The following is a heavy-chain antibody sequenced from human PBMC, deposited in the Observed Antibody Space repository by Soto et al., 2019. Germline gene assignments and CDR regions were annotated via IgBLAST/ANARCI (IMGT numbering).Heavy chain of an antibody. V-gene: IGHV1-69*06. D-gene: IGHD3-9*01. CDR1: GGTFSSYA. CDR3: ARDSRYFDWALADYYYYGMDV. J-gene: IGHJ6*02. Sequence: ASVKVSCKASGGTFSSYAISWVRQAPGQGLEWMGGIIPIFGTANYAQKFQGRVTITADKSTSTAYMELSSLRSEDTAVYYCARDSRYFDWALADYYYYGMDVWGQGTTVTVSS. CDR2: IIPIFGTA.